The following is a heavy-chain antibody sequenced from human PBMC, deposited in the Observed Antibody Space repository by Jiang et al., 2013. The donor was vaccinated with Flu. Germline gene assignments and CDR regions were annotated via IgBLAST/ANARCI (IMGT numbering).Heavy chain of an antibody. V-gene: IGHV4-31*03. D-gene: IGHD3-22*01. CDR1: GDSIRSRGYY. CDR3: ARTFDRSDYYFIYFDY. CDR2: IYYGGST. J-gene: IGHJ4*02. Sequence: GPGLVKPLQTLSLTCSVSGDSIRSRGYYWNWIRQHPGKGLEWIGYIYYGGSTYYNPSLKSRVTISVDTSKNQLSLKLRSVTPADTAVYYCARTFDRSDYYFIYFDYWDQGTPVTVSS.